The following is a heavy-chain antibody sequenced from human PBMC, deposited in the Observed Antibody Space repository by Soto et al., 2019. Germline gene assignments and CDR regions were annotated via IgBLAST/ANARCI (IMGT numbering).Heavy chain of an antibody. Sequence: ASVKVSCKASGYTFTSYGSGWVRQAPGQGLEWMGWISAYNGNTNYAQKLQGRVTMTTDTSTSTAYMELRSLRSDDTAVYEWAWGTVVEFGGGGGYYYYGMDVWGQGTTVTVSS. CDR1: GYTFTSYG. V-gene: IGHV1-18*01. CDR2: ISAYNGNT. J-gene: IGHJ6*02. CDR3: AWGTVVEFGGGGGYYYYGMDV. D-gene: IGHD3-10*01.